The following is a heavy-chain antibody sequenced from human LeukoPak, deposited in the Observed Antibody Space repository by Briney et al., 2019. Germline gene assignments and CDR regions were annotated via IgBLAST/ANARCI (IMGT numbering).Heavy chain of an antibody. J-gene: IGHJ4*02. D-gene: IGHD2-2*01. Sequence: ASVKVSCKASGYTFTSYGISWVRQAPGQGLERMGWISAYNGNTNYAQKLQGRVTMTTDTSTSTAYMELRSLRSDDTAVYYCAREDRCSSTSCSYYFDYWGQGTLVTVSS. CDR3: AREDRCSSTSCSYYFDY. CDR2: ISAYNGNT. V-gene: IGHV1-18*01. CDR1: GYTFTSYG.